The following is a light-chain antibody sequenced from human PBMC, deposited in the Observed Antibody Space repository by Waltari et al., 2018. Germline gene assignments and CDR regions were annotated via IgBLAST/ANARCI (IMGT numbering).Light chain of an antibody. CDR3: QQYDKIPLT. V-gene: IGKV1-33*01. CDR2: DVT. J-gene: IGKJ4*01. Sequence: DFQLTQSPSSLSASVGHRVTITCQSTQYIDKNLNWHQQEPGKAPNLLIYDVTNLETGAPSRISGSGSGKDVTLTITNLQPEDFATYYCQQYDKIPLTFGGGTKV. CDR1: QYIDKN.